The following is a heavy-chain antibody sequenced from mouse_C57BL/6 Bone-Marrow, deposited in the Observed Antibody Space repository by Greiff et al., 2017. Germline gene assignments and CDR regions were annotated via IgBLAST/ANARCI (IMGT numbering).Heavy chain of an antibody. Sequence: EVKLLESGGGLVKPGGSLKLSCAASGFTFSSYAMSWVRQTPEKRLEWVATISDGGSYTYYPDNVEGRFTISRDNAKNNLYLQMSHLKSEDTAMYYCASTFYFDYWGQGTTLTVSS. J-gene: IGHJ2*01. V-gene: IGHV5-4*03. CDR3: ASTFYFDY. CDR2: ISDGGSYT. CDR1: GFTFSSYA.